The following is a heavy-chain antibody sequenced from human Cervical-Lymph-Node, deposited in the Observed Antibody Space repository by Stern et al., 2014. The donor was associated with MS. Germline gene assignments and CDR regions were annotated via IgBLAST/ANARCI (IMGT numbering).Heavy chain of an antibody. CDR2: IYYRGNT. CDR3: ARDHGSSWFDF. CDR1: GASITSYY. J-gene: IGHJ4*02. Sequence: QLQLQESGPGLLRPSETLSLTCTVSGASITSYYWSWIRQPPGKGLEWIGYIYYRGNTNYNASLKSRVTMSIDTSKNYFSLKLNSVTAADTAVYYCARDHGSSWFDFWGQGTLVNVSS. V-gene: IGHV4-59*01. D-gene: IGHD6-13*01.